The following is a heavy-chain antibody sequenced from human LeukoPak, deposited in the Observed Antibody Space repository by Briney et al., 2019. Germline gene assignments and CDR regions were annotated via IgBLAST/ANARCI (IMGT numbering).Heavy chain of an antibody. CDR3: ARGDSYYYGMDV. J-gene: IGHJ6*02. CDR1: GFTFSSYA. V-gene: IGHV4-59*01. Sequence: GSLRLSCAASGFTFSSYAMSWVRQAPGKGLEWIGYIYYSGSTNYNPSLKSRVTISVDTSKNQFSLKLSSVTAADTAVYYCARGDSYYYGMDVWGQGTTVTVSS. CDR2: IYYSGST.